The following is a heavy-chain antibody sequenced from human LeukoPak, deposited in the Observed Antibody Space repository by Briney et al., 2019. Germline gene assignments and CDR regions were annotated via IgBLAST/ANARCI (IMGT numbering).Heavy chain of an antibody. CDR3: ARHGPADSRSYPLDY. J-gene: IGHJ4*02. Sequence: PSETLSLTCTVSGGSVSSGGFHWSWIRQPPGKGLEWIAYIYNSVTTNYNPSLKSRLTISVDTSENQISLKLSSVTAADTAVYYCARHGPADSRSYPLDYWGQGTLVTVSS. D-gene: IGHD3-10*01. CDR2: IYNSVTT. CDR1: GGSVSSGGFH. V-gene: IGHV4-61*08.